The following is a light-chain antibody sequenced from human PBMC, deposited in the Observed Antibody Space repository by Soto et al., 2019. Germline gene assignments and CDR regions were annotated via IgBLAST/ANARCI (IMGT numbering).Light chain of an antibody. Sequence: PGERVTLSCRASQSVSINYLTWYHQKPAQAPRLLIYGASTRATDIPDGFSGSGSGTDFNLTVNRLAPEDFAVYYCHQYATSPRTFGQGTKVDIK. V-gene: IGKV3-20*01. J-gene: IGKJ1*01. CDR3: HQYATSPRT. CDR2: GAS. CDR1: QSVSINY.